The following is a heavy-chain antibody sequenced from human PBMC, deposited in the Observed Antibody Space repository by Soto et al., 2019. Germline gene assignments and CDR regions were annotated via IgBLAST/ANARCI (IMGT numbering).Heavy chain of an antibody. J-gene: IGHJ4*02. CDR2: ITGGVGVT. Sequence: EVQLLESGGGLVQPGGSLRLSCAASGFTFSSYAMTWVRQAPGKGLEWVSVITGGVGVTYYADSVKGRFTISRDNSKNTRSLPMNSMTAEDTAVYNSAKFQGETFNKWYFHYWGQGTLVTVSS. CDR3: AKFQGETFNKWYFHY. CDR1: GFTFSSYA. V-gene: IGHV3-23*01. D-gene: IGHD3-16*01.